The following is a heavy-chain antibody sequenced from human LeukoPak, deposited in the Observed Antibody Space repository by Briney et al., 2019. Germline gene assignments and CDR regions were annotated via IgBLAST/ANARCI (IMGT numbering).Heavy chain of an antibody. CDR1: GYTFTSYD. Sequence: ASVKVSCKASGYTFTSYDINWVRQATGQGLEWMGCMNPNSGNTGYAQKFQGRVTMTRNTSISTAYMELSSLRSEDTAVYYCARAEAAGLPLYHYYYMDVWGKGTTVTISS. D-gene: IGHD6-13*01. V-gene: IGHV1-8*01. CDR2: MNPNSGNT. J-gene: IGHJ6*03. CDR3: ARAEAAGLPLYHYYYMDV.